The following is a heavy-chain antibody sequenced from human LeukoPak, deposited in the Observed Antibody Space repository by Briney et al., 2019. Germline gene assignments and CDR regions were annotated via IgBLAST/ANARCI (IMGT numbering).Heavy chain of an antibody. Sequence: SETLSLTCTVSGDSIGSYYWSWIRQSAGKRLEWIGRMYSSGTTDYNPSLQSRVTMSIDTSKNQFSLKLNSVTAADTAVYYCARDPYYDILTGYLIRGAFDTWGLGTLVTVSS. CDR3: ARDPYYDILTGYLIRGAFDT. J-gene: IGHJ3*02. CDR1: GDSIGSYY. V-gene: IGHV4-4*07. D-gene: IGHD3-9*01. CDR2: MYSSGTT.